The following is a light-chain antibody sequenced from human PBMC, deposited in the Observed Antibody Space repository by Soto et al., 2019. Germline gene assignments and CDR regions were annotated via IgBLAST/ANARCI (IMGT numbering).Light chain of an antibody. V-gene: IGLV2-14*03. Sequence: QSALTQPASVFGSPGQSITFSCTGTSSDVGGYNFVSWYQQHPGKAPKLMIYEVSSRPSGVSNRFSGSKSGNTASVTISGLQPEDEADYYCSSYTTSSTVVFGTGTKVTVL. CDR1: SSDVGGYNF. CDR2: EVS. J-gene: IGLJ1*01. CDR3: SSYTTSSTVV.